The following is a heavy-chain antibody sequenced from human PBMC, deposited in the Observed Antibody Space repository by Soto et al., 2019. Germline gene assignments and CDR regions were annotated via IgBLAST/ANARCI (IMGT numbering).Heavy chain of an antibody. Sequence: ETLALNSTVSGVSISSYSWSWIRQPPGNGLEWIGYIYYSGSTNYNPSLKSRVTISVDTAKNQFSLKLSSVTAADTAVYYCARACDTDWFDHWGQGSLVTVSS. J-gene: IGHJ5*02. CDR1: GVSISSYS. CDR2: IYYSGST. D-gene: IGHD2-21*02. CDR3: ARACDTDWFDH. V-gene: IGHV4-59*01.